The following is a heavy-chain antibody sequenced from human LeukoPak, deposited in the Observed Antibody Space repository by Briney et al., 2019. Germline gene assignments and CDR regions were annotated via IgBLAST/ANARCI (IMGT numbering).Heavy chain of an antibody. D-gene: IGHD6-13*01. Sequence: SETLSLTCTVSGGSISSGGYYWSWIRQHPGKGLEWIGYIYYSGSTYYNPSLKSRVTISVDTSENQFSLKLSSVTAADTAVYYCARDTSYSSSWVRSSTYGMDVWGQGTTVTVSS. CDR1: GGSISSGGYY. CDR2: IYYSGST. J-gene: IGHJ6*02. CDR3: ARDTSYSSSWVRSSTYGMDV. V-gene: IGHV4-31*03.